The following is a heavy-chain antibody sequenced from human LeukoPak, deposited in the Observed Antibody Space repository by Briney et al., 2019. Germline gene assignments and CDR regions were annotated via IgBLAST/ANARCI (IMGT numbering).Heavy chain of an antibody. CDR1: GGSFSGYH. D-gene: IGHD3-22*01. CDR2: INHSGST. V-gene: IGHV4-34*01. J-gene: IGHJ3*02. CDR3: ARIYDSSGYYHYSPDAFDI. Sequence: PSETLSLTCAVYGGSFSGYHWSWIRPPPGKGLEWIGEINHSGSTNYNPSLKSRVTISVDTSKNQFSLKLSSVTAADTAVYYCARIYDSSGYYHYSPDAFDIWGQGTMVTVSS.